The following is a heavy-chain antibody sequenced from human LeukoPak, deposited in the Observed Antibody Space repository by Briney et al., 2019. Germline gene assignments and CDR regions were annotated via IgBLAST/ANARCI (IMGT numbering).Heavy chain of an antibody. CDR3: ARDSMGSWSYIDY. Sequence: NPSETLSLTCTVSGGSISSGGYYWSWIRQHPGKGLEWFGYIYYSGSTYYNPSLKSRVTISVDTSKNQFSLKLSSVTAADTAVYCCARDSMGSWSYIDYWGQGTLVTVSS. D-gene: IGHD3-10*01. J-gene: IGHJ4*02. CDR1: GGSISSGGYY. V-gene: IGHV4-31*03. CDR2: IYYSGST.